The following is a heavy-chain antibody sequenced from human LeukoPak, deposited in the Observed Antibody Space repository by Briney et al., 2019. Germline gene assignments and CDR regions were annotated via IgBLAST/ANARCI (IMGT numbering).Heavy chain of an antibody. CDR3: ARDRANYIAAFDY. CDR1: GFTFSSYW. D-gene: IGHD6-13*01. V-gene: IGHV3-7*01. J-gene: IGHJ4*02. CDR2: IKQDGSEK. Sequence: WGSLRLSCAASGFTFSSYWMSWVRQAPGKGLEWVANIKQDGSEKYYVDSVKGRFTISRDNAKNSLYLQMNSLRAEDTAVYYCARDRANYIAAFDYWGQGTLVTVSS.